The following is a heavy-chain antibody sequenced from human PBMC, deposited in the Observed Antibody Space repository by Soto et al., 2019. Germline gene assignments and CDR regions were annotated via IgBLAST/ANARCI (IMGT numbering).Heavy chain of an antibody. Sequence: SETLSLTCTVSGGSISSYYWSWIRQPPGKGLEWIGYIYYSGSTNYNPSLKSRVTISVDKSKNQFSLKLSSVTAADTAVYYCARGGSGYDSGLDYWGQGTLVTVSS. CDR2: IYYSGST. J-gene: IGHJ4*02. CDR1: GGSISSYY. V-gene: IGHV4-59*01. D-gene: IGHD5-12*01. CDR3: ARGGSGYDSGLDY.